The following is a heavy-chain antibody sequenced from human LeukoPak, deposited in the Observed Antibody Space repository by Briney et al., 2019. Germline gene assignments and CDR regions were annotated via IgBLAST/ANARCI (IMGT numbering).Heavy chain of an antibody. V-gene: IGHV4-39*01. CDR2: VFFSGSA. Sequence: SETLSLTCSVSGDSISNRNSYWVWIRQPPGKGLGWLGSVFFSGSAYYNESLQRRVTISVDTSKNQFSLKLKSVTAADTAVYFCARRLFGGSTGVYFYYYIDVWGKGTTVAVSS. CDR1: GDSISNRNSY. D-gene: IGHD1-1*01. CDR3: ARRLFGGSTGVYFYYYIDV. J-gene: IGHJ6*03.